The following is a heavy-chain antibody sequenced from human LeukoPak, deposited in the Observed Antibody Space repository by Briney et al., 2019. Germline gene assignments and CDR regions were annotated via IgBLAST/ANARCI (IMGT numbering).Heavy chain of an antibody. J-gene: IGHJ3*02. Sequence: GASVKVSCKASGYTFTSYGISWVRQAPGQGLEWMGWISAYNGNTNYAQKLQGRVTMTTDTSTSTAYMELRSLRSDDTAVYYCARDQPMIVVPDAFDIWGQGRGVTLSS. D-gene: IGHD3-22*01. CDR1: GYTFTSYG. V-gene: IGHV1-18*01. CDR2: ISAYNGNT. CDR3: ARDQPMIVVPDAFDI.